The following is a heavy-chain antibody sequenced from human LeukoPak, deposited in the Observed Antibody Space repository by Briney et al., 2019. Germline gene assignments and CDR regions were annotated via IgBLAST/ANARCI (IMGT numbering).Heavy chain of an antibody. J-gene: IGHJ5*02. CDR2: IFTSGST. D-gene: IGHD4/OR15-4a*01. Sequence: SETLSLTCTVVGGSITSDSWSWIRQPPGKGLEWIGRIFTSGSTAYNPSLKSRVTMSLDTSKNQLFLKLSSVTAADTAAYFCSRGGANDLWGQGTLVTVSS. CDR1: GGSITSDS. CDR3: SRGGANDL. V-gene: IGHV4-4*07.